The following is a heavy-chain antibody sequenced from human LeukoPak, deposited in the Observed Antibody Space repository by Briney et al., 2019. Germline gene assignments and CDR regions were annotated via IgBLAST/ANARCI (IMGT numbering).Heavy chain of an antibody. CDR2: ITWNGGIT. CDR3: ARDGPVAGVELDQ. CDR1: GFPFDNYG. Sequence: RPGGSLRLSCAASGFPFDNYGMAWVRHAPGKGLEWVSGITWNGGITAYADSVKGRFTISRDNAKNSLYLQMNSLRAEDTALYYCARDGPVAGVELDQWGQGTLVTVSS. D-gene: IGHD6-19*01. J-gene: IGHJ4*02. V-gene: IGHV3-20*04.